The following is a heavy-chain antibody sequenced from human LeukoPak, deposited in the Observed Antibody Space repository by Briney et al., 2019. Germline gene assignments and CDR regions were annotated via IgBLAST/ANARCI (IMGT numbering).Heavy chain of an antibody. D-gene: IGHD5-18*01. CDR3: ARDQYSYGFSRVIDY. J-gene: IGHJ4*02. CDR1: GYTFTSYA. V-gene: IGHV1-3*01. Sequence: ASVKVSCKASGYTFTSYAMHWVRQAPGQRLEWMGWINAGNGNTKYSQKFQGRVTITRDTSASTAYMELSSLRSEDTAVYYCARDQYSYGFSRVIDYWGQGTLVTVSS. CDR2: INAGNGNT.